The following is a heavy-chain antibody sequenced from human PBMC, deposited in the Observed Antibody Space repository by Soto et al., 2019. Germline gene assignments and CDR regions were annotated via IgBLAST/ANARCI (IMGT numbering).Heavy chain of an antibody. CDR1: GFTYIRHS. CDR3: VRDLDRAPVCSLDV. J-gene: IGHJ6*02. CDR2: ISSSGSTI. Sequence: EVQLAESGGGLVQPGGSLRLSCAASGFTYIRHSMNWVRQAPGKGLEWISYISSSGSTIYYADSVKGRFTISRDNAQNSLYLQMNSVRDEDTAVYYCVRDLDRAPVCSLDVWGQGTTVTVSS. D-gene: IGHD2-15*01. V-gene: IGHV3-48*02.